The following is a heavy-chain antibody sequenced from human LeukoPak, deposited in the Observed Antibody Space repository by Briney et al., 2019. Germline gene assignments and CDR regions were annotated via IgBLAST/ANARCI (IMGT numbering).Heavy chain of an antibody. CDR2: VHPNGGNT. D-gene: IGHD1-14*01. CDR1: GYPFTTWE. CDR3: AGGPRNDP. V-gene: IGHV1-8*01. Sequence: ASVKVSCKTSGYPFTTWEINWVRQAAGQGLEWMGWVHPNGGNTAYAQKFQGRVTMTRDTSISTAYMELSGLTSDDTAVYFCAGGPRNDPWGQGTLVTVPS. J-gene: IGHJ5*02.